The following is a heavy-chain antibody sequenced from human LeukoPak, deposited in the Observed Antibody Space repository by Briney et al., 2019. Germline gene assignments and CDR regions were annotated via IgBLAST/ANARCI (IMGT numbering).Heavy chain of an antibody. Sequence: GASVKVPCKASGFTFTSSAVQWVRQARGQRLEWIGWIVVGSGNTNYAQKFQERVTITRDMSTSTAYMELSSLRSEDTAVYYCAADPNYYDSSGYYPGYWGQGTLVTVSS. V-gene: IGHV1-58*01. CDR1: GFTFTSSA. D-gene: IGHD3-22*01. CDR2: IVVGSGNT. J-gene: IGHJ4*02. CDR3: AADPNYYDSSGYYPGY.